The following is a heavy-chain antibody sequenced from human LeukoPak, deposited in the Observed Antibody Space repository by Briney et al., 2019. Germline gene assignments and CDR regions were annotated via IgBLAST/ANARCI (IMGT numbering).Heavy chain of an antibody. CDR3: ARSGYSSPVGRFDP. CDR2: IYYSGNT. CDR1: GGSISSYY. J-gene: IGHJ5*02. Sequence: SETLSLTCTVSGGSISSYYWSWIRQPPGKGLEWIGYIYYSGNTNYNPSLKSRVTISVDTSKNQFSLKLSSVTAADTAVYYCARSGYSSPVGRFDPWGQGTLVTVSS. D-gene: IGHD6-13*01. V-gene: IGHV4-59*01.